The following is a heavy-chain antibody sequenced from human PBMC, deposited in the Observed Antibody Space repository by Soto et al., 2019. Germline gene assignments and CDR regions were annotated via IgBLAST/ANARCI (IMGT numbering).Heavy chain of an antibody. J-gene: IGHJ4*02. CDR1: GFTFSSYA. CDR2: ISGSGGST. D-gene: IGHD2-15*01. V-gene: IGHV3-23*01. CDR3: AKDIFGYCSGGSCYSGPLDY. Sequence: GGSLRLSCTASGFTFSSYAMSWVRQAPGKGLEWVSAISGSGGSTYYADSVKGRFTISRDNSKNTLYLQMNSLRAEDTAVYYCAKDIFGYCSGGSCYSGPLDYWGQGTLVTVS.